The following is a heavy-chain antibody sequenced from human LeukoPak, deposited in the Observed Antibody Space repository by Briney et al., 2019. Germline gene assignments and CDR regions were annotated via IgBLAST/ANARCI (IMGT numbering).Heavy chain of an antibody. D-gene: IGHD3-10*01. J-gene: IGHJ4*02. CDR2: IYYSGST. Sequence: KSSETLFLTCTVSGGSISSYYWSWIRQPPGKGLEWIGYIYYSGSTNYNPSLKSRVTISVDTSKNQFSLKLSSVTAADTAVYYCARARGSGRTRFDYWGQGTLVTVSS. CDR1: GGSISSYY. CDR3: ARARGSGRTRFDY. V-gene: IGHV4-59*01.